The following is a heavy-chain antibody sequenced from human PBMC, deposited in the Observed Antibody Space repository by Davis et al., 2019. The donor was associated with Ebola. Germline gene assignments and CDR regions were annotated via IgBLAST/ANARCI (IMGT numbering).Heavy chain of an antibody. CDR3: ARGELLTLFDY. V-gene: IGHV1-3*01. CDR2: INAGNGNT. D-gene: IGHD1-26*01. J-gene: IGHJ4*02. Sequence: AASVKVSCKASGYTFTSYAMHWVRQAPGQRLEWMGWINAGNGNTKYSQKFQGRVTMTRDTSTSTVYMELSSLRSEDTAVYYCARGELLTLFDYWGQGTLVTVSS. CDR1: GYTFTSYA.